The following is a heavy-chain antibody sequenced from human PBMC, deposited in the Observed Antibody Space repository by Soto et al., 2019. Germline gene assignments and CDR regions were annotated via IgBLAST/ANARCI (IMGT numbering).Heavy chain of an antibody. CDR1: GDSVSSNSAA. V-gene: IGHV6-1*01. CDR3: ARGGSIADNAFDI. Sequence: SQTLSLTCAISGDSVSSNSAAWNWIRQSPSRGLEWLGRPYYRSKWYNDYAVSVKSRITTNADTSKNQFSLQRNSVNPEDSAGYYCARGGSIADNAFDIWGQGSKVTVSS. D-gene: IGHD2-21*01. CDR2: PYYRSKWYN. J-gene: IGHJ3*02.